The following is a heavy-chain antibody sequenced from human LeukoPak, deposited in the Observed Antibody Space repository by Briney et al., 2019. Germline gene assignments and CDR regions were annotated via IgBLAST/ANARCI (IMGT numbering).Heavy chain of an antibody. CDR1: GYTFTGYY. CDR2: IKPNSGGT. CDR3: ARDWGRNYDILTGYFPSYYFDY. D-gene: IGHD3-9*01. J-gene: IGHJ4*02. V-gene: IGHV1-2*02. Sequence: ASVKVSCKASGYTFTGYYMHWVRQAPGQGLEWMGWIKPNSGGTNYAQKFQGRVTMTRDTSISTAYMELSRLRSDDTAVYYCARDWGRNYDILTGYFPSYYFDYWGQGTLVTVSS.